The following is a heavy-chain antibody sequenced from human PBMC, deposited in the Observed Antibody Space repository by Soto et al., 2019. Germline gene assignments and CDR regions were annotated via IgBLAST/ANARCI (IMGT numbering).Heavy chain of an antibody. CDR2: ISQSGNT. Sequence: SETLSLTCSIYSGYFSGYYWSWIRQPPGKGLEWIGEISQSGNTNYSPSLKSRVSISIDTSKKQFSLNLASVSAADTAVYYCARAPKVSGSSQTRPDFWGQGTLVTVSS. V-gene: IGHV4-34*01. D-gene: IGHD6-6*01. CDR1: SGYFSGYY. CDR3: ARAPKVSGSSQTRPDF. J-gene: IGHJ4*02.